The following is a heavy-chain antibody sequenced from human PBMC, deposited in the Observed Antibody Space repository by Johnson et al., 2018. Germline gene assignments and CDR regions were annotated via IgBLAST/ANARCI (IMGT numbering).Heavy chain of an antibody. D-gene: IGHD2-21*02. CDR3: AKSRSWVTPGPYYYYYGMDV. J-gene: IGHJ6*02. CDR1: GFTFSSYA. V-gene: IGHV3-23*04. Sequence: EVQLVESGGGLVQPGRSLRLSCGASGFTFSSYAMSWVRQAPGKGLEWVSAISGSGGSTYYADSVKGRFTIPRDNSKNTLYLQMNSLRAEDPAVYYCAKSRSWVTPGPYYYYYGMDVWGQGTTVTVSS. CDR2: ISGSGGST.